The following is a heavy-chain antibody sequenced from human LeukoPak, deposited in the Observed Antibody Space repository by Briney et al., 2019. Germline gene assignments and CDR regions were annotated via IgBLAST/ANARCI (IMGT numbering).Heavy chain of an antibody. CDR3: AKGYYDFWSGSLFYYYMDV. V-gene: IGHV3-23*01. J-gene: IGHJ6*03. CDR1: GFTFSSYA. CDR2: ISGSGGST. D-gene: IGHD3-3*01. Sequence: PGGSLRLSXAASGFTFSSYAMSWVRQAPGKGMEWVSAISGSGGSTYYADSVKGRFTIPRDNSKNTLYLQMNSLRAEDTAVYYCAKGYYDFWSGSLFYYYMDVWGKGTTVTVSS.